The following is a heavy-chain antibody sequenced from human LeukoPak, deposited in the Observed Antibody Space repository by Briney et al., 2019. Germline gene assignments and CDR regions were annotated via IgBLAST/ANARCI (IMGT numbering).Heavy chain of an antibody. V-gene: IGHV1-8*02. CDR3: AREAAVTHLDY. CDR1: GGTFSSYA. CDR2: MNPNSGNT. D-gene: IGHD4-17*01. Sequence: ASVKVSCKASGGTFSSYAISWVRQAPGQGLEWMGWMNPNSGNTGYAQKFQGRVTMTRNTSISTAYMELSSLRSEDTAVYYCAREAAVTHLDYWGQGTLVTVSS. J-gene: IGHJ4*02.